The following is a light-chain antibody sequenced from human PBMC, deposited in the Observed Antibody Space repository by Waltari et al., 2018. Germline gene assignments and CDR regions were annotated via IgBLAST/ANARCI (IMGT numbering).Light chain of an antibody. CDR1: QSVGKY. V-gene: IGKV3-20*01. CDR2: AAS. Sequence: EVVLTQSPGTLSLSPGERATLSCRASQSVGKYIVWYQQRPGQAPRLLIYAASTRATGIPDRFSGSGSGTDFSLTISRLEPEDFAVYYCQNHERLPAMFGQGTKVEI. J-gene: IGKJ1*01. CDR3: QNHERLPAM.